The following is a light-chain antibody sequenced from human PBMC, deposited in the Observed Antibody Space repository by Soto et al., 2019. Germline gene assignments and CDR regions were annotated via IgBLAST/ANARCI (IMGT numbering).Light chain of an antibody. CDR1: QSVSSSY. CDR2: DAS. CDR3: QQYGSSPRT. V-gene: IGKV3-20*01. Sequence: EIVLTQSPATLSLSPGERATLSCRASQSVSSSYLAWYQQKPGQAPRLLIYDASTRATGIPARFSGSGSETDFTLTITSLEPEDFAVYYCQQYGSSPRTFGQGTKVDIK. J-gene: IGKJ1*01.